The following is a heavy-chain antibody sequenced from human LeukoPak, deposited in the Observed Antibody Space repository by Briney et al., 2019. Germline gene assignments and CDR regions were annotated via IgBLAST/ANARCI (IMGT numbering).Heavy chain of an antibody. D-gene: IGHD3-22*01. CDR3: ARGTAYYYDSSGYYYFDY. CDR2: IITIFGTA. Sequence: SVKVSCKASGGTFSSYAISWVRQAPGQGLKWMGGIITIFGTANYAQKFQGRVTITTDESTSTAYMELSSLRSEDTAVYYCARGTAYYYDSSGYYYFDYWGQGTLVTVSS. V-gene: IGHV1-69*05. J-gene: IGHJ4*02. CDR1: GGTFSSYA.